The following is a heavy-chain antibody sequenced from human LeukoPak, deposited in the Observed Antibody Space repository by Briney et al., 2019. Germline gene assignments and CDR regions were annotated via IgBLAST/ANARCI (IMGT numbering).Heavy chain of an antibody. CDR3: ARAIRVVRGVIMWGDY. D-gene: IGHD3-10*01. CDR2: INPSGGNT. V-gene: IGHV1-46*01. J-gene: IGHJ4*02. Sequence: GASVTVSCKASGYTFTSYYMHWVRQAPGQGLEWMGIINPSGGNTNYAQKFQGRVTMTRDTSTSTVYMELRSLRSDDTAVYYCARAIRVVRGVIMWGDYWGQGTLVTVSS. CDR1: GYTFTSYY.